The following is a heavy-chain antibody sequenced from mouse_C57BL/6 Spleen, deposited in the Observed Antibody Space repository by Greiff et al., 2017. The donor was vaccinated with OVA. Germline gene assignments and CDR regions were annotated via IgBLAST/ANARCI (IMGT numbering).Heavy chain of an antibody. CDR2: ISSGSSTI. CDR1: GFTFSDYG. J-gene: IGHJ4*01. CDR3: AREDYSNHLDY. Sequence: EVQLVESGGGLVKPGGSLKLSCAASGFTFSDYGMHWVRQAPEQGLEWVAYISSGSSTIYYADTVKGRFTLSRDNATNTLFLQITRLRSEDTAMYYCAREDYSNHLDYWGQGTSVTVSS. V-gene: IGHV5-17*01. D-gene: IGHD2-5*01.